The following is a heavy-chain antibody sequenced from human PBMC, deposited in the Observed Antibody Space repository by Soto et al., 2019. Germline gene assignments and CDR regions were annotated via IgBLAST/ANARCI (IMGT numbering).Heavy chain of an antibody. J-gene: IGHJ6*02. D-gene: IGHD3-10*01. V-gene: IGHV4-30-4*01. CDR3: ARDRYYGSGTYYNFYYGMDV. CDR1: GDSTSSGDYY. Sequence: SETLSLTCTVSGDSTSSGDYYWSWIRQPPGKGLEWIGNIYYSGSTYYNPSLRSRVTISLDTSKNQFSLKLSSVTAADTAVYYCARDRYYGSGTYYNFYYGMDVWGQGTTVTVSS. CDR2: IYYSGST.